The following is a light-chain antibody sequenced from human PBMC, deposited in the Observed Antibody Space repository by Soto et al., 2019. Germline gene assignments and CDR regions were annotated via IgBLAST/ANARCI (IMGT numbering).Light chain of an antibody. V-gene: IGKV1-39*01. CDR1: QSVSNY. CDR2: AAS. CDR3: QHRYSSPYT. Sequence: DIQMTQSPSSLSASVGDRVTITCRASQSVSNYLNWYQQKPGKAPKLLIYAASSLQSGVPSRFSGSGSGTDFTLTICSLQPQDFATYYCQHRYSSPYTFGQGTKLEIK. J-gene: IGKJ2*01.